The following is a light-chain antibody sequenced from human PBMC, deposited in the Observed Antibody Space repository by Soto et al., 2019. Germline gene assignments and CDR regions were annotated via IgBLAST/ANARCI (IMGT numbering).Light chain of an antibody. J-gene: IGKJ5*01. CDR2: DAS. V-gene: IGKV3D-20*01. CDR3: QQSGSSPIT. CDR1: QSVSNY. Sequence: EIVLTQSPATLSLSPGERATLSCRASQSVSNYLACYQQKPGLAPRLIIYDASTRATGIPDRFSGSGSGTDFTLTISRLEPEDFAVYYCQQSGSSPITFGQGTRLEIK.